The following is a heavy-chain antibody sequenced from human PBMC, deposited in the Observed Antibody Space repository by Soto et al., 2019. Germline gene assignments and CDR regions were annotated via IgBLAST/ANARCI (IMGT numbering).Heavy chain of an antibody. Sequence: PGPSLKISCKGSGYSFTSYWISWVRQMPGKGLEWMGRIDPSDSYTNYSPSFQGHVTISADKSISTAYLQWSSLKASDTAMYYCARHRYDFWRENWCDPWGQGTLVTVSS. CDR3: ARHRYDFWRENWCDP. CDR1: GYSFTSYW. CDR2: IDPSDSYT. D-gene: IGHD3-3*01. J-gene: IGHJ5*02. V-gene: IGHV5-10-1*01.